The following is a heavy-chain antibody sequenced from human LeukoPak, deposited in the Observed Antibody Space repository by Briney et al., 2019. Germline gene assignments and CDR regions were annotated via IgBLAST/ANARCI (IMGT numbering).Heavy chain of an antibody. D-gene: IGHD3-22*01. J-gene: IGHJ2*01. Sequence: ASVKVSCKASGYTFTSNYIHWVRQAPGQGLEWMGMIYPRDGSTSYAQKFQGRVTMTRDTSTSTVYMELSSLRSEDTAVYYCARDRGVVVITSDWYFDLWGRGTLVTVSS. CDR1: GYTFTSNY. CDR3: ARDRGVVVITSDWYFDL. V-gene: IGHV1-46*01. CDR2: IYPRDGST.